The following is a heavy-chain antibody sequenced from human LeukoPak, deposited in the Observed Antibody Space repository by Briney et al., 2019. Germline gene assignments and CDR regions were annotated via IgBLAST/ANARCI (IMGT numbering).Heavy chain of an antibody. CDR1: GFTFSSYS. D-gene: IGHD6-6*01. J-gene: IGHJ4*02. Sequence: GGSLRLSCAASGFTFSSYSMNWVRQAPGKGLEWVSSISSSSSYIYYADSVKGRFTISRDNAKNSLYLRMNSLRAEDTAMYYCARVTYSSSSNYFDYWGQGTLVTVSS. CDR3: ARVTYSSSSNYFDY. V-gene: IGHV3-21*01. CDR2: ISSSSSYI.